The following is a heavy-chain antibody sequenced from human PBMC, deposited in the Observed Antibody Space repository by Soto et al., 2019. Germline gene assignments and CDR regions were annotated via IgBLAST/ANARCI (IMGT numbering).Heavy chain of an antibody. V-gene: IGHV4-39*01. D-gene: IGHD6-13*01. CDR1: GGSISSRSYY. CDR2: IYYSGNA. CDR3: ARHKDTSSRYLLPDF. Sequence: PSETLSLTCTVSGGSISSRSYYWGWIRQPPGKGLEWIGSIYYSGNAYYNPSLKSRVAVSVDTSKNQFSLKVTSVTDTDTAVYYCARHKDTSSRYLLPDFWGQGTLVTVSS. J-gene: IGHJ4*02.